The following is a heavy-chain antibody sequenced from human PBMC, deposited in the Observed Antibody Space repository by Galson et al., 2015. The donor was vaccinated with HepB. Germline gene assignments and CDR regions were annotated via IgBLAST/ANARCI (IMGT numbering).Heavy chain of an antibody. J-gene: IGHJ4*02. CDR1: GFTFSSYS. CDR2: ISSSSSTI. Sequence: SLRLSCAASGFTFSSYSMKWVRQAPGKGLEWVSYISSSSSTIYYADSVKGRFTISRDNAKNSLSLQMNSLRDEDTAVYYCARGLRDRVTIFGVVDGWGQGTLVTVSS. D-gene: IGHD3-3*01. CDR3: ARGLRDRVTIFGVVDG. V-gene: IGHV3-48*02.